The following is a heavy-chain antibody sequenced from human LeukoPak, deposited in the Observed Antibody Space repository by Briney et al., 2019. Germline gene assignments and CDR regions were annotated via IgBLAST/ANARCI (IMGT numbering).Heavy chain of an antibody. J-gene: IGHJ3*02. D-gene: IGHD5-12*01. CDR3: ATTAEVGATINDAFDI. CDR2: IYDRGST. CDR1: GGSISXXX. V-gene: IGHV4-59*01. Sequence: PSETLXLTXXVSGGSISXXXXXXXRQPPGXXXXXXXXIYDRGSTKYNPSLXXRXTISVDTSKNQFSLRLSSVTAADTAVYYCATTAEVGATINDAFDIWGQGTVVTVSS.